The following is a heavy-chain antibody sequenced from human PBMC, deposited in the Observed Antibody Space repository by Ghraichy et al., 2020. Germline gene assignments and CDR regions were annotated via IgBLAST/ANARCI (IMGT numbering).Heavy chain of an antibody. Sequence: SETLSLTCTVSGGSISSSSYYWGWIRQPPGKGLEWIGSIYYSGSTYYNPSLKSRVTISVDTSKNQFSLKLSSVTAADTAVYYCARRKLSSGLDYWGQGTLVTVSS. CDR2: IYYSGST. CDR1: GGSISSSSYY. CDR3: ARRKLSSGLDY. V-gene: IGHV4-39*01. D-gene: IGHD6-19*01. J-gene: IGHJ4*02.